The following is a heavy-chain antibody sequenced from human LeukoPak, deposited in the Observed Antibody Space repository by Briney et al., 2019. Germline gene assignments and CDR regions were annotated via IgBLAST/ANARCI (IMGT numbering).Heavy chain of an antibody. CDR3: AREVGSSWYSWYYYGMDV. J-gene: IGHJ6*04. V-gene: IGHV4-34*01. D-gene: IGHD6-13*01. Sequence: KPSETLSLTCAVYGGSFSGYYWSWIRQPPGKGLEWIGEINHSGSTNYNPSLKSRVTISVDTSKNQFSLKLSSVTAADTAVYYCAREVGSSWYSWYYYGMDVWGKGTTVTVSS. CDR1: GGSFSGYY. CDR2: INHSGST.